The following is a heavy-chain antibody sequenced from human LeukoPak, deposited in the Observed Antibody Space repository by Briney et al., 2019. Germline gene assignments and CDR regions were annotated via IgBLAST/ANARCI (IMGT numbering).Heavy chain of an antibody. CDR1: GGSISSYY. D-gene: IGHD3-10*01. J-gene: IGHJ6*03. Sequence: PSETLSLTCTVSGGSISSYYWSWIRQPPGKGLEWIGYIYYSGSINYSPSLRSRVTMSLDTSKNQFSLKLSSVTAADTAVYYCARGRDYSSGSYYYYYMDVWGKGTTVTVSS. CDR3: ARGRDYSSGSYYYYYMDV. CDR2: IYYSGSI. V-gene: IGHV4-59*01.